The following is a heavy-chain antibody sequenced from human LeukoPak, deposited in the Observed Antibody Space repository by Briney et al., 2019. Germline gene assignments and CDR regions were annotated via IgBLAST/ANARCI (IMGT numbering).Heavy chain of an antibody. CDR2: IRRDAKTK. CDR3: TKGHSALFDY. J-gene: IGHJ4*02. V-gene: IGHV3-30*02. Sequence: PGGSLRLSCTASGFTFSSYGIHWVRQAPGKGLEWVAFIRRDAKTKLYTDSVKGRFTISRDNSKNTVFLRMNSLRAEDTAVYSCTKGHSALFDYWGQGTLVTVSS. CDR1: GFTFSSYG. D-gene: IGHD2-21*01.